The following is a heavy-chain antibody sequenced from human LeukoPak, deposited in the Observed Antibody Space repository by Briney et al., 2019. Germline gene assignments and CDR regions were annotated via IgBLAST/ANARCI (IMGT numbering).Heavy chain of an antibody. D-gene: IGHD3-10*01. CDR3: ARYYYGSGVPRAFDI. CDR2: ISYSGST. CDR1: GDSISTYY. Sequence: PSETLSLTCTVSGDSISTYYRNWVRQPPGKGLEWIGYISYSGSTNYNPSLKSRVTMSVDTSRNQFSLRLSSVTASDTAVYYCARYYYGSGVPRAFDIWGQGTMVTVSS. V-gene: IGHV4-59*08. J-gene: IGHJ3*02.